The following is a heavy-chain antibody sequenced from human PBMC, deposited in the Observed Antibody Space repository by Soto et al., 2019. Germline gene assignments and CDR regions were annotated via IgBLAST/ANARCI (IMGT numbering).Heavy chain of an antibody. Sequence: PSETLSLTCTVSGGSISGYYWSWIRQPPGKGLEWIGYINYSGSTNYNPSLKSRVTISVDTSKNQISLNLSSVTAAGTAVYYCARDSSGGYDSAYFDYWGQGTLVTVSS. V-gene: IGHV4-59*01. CDR1: GGSISGYY. J-gene: IGHJ4*02. D-gene: IGHD5-12*01. CDR3: ARDSSGGYDSAYFDY. CDR2: INYSGST.